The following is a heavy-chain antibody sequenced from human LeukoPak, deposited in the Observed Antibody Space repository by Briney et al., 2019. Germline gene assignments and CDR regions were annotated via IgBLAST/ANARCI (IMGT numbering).Heavy chain of an antibody. J-gene: IGHJ3*02. CDR3: ARDGSYGSGSYAPRDALDI. Sequence: PSETLSLTCAVYGGSFSGYYWSWIRQPPGKGLEWIGEINHSGSTNYNPSLKSRVTISVDTSKNQFSLKLSSVTAADTAVYYCARDGSYGSGSYAPRDALDIWGQGAMVTVSS. CDR1: GGSFSGYY. D-gene: IGHD3-10*01. V-gene: IGHV4-34*01. CDR2: INHSGST.